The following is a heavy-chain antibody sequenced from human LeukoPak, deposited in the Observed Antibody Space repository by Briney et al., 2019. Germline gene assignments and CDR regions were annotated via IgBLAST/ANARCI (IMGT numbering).Heavy chain of an antibody. Sequence: GGSLRLSCAASGFIFSDYGMYWVRQAPGKGLEWLAAISYDGSNSYYADSVKGRFTIARDNSKNTLNLQMNSLRAEDTAVYYCARGYSSSSEGSFDYWGQGTLVTVSS. V-gene: IGHV3-33*01. CDR3: ARGYSSSSEGSFDY. CDR2: ISYDGSNS. J-gene: IGHJ4*02. CDR1: GFIFSDYG. D-gene: IGHD6-6*01.